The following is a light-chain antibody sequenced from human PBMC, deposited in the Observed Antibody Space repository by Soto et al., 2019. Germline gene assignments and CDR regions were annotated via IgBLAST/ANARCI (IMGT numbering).Light chain of an antibody. CDR3: QQLNSYPRT. CDR1: QGIRSY. V-gene: IGKV1-9*01. Sequence: DIQLTQSPSFLSASVGDRVTITCRASQGIRSYLAWYQQKPGKAPKLLIYAASTLQSGVPSRFSCTGSGTEFTLTIRSLQPEDFATYYCQQLNSYPRTFGQGTKVEIK. CDR2: AAS. J-gene: IGKJ1*01.